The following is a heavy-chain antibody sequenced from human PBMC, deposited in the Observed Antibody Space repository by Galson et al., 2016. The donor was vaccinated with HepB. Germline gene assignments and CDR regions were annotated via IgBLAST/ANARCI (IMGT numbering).Heavy chain of an antibody. CDR1: GFTVSSTF. J-gene: IGHJ5*02. D-gene: IGHD6-19*01. V-gene: IGHV3-53*01. Sequence: SLRLSCAASGFTVSSTFMTWVRQAPGKGLEWVPVIYSGDSTNYAEPVKGRFTISRDNSKNTLYLQMNSLRVEDTAVYYCSRGKAVTGSDPLDPWGQGTLVTVSS. CDR3: SRGKAVTGSDPLDP. CDR2: IYSGDST.